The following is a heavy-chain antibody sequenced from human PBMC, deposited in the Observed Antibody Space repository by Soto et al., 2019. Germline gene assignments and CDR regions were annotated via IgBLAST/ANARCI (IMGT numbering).Heavy chain of an antibody. CDR2: ISYDGSNK. Sequence: SCKASGFTFSSYGMHWVRHAPGKGLEWVAVISYDGSNKYYADSVKGRFTISRDNSKNTLYLQMNSLRAEDTAVYYCAKDSLSLWFGEGYFDYWGQGTLVTVSS. D-gene: IGHD3-10*01. CDR3: AKDSLSLWFGEGYFDY. J-gene: IGHJ4*02. V-gene: IGHV3-30*18. CDR1: GFTFSSYG.